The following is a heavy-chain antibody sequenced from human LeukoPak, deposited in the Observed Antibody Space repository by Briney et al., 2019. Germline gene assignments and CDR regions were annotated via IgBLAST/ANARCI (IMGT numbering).Heavy chain of an antibody. Sequence: SVKVSCKASGGTFSSYAISWVGQAPGQGLEWMGGIIPIFGTANYAQKFQGRVTITTDESTSTAYMELSSLRSEDTAVYYCARWGYCSSTSCYTVKDAFDIWGQGTMVTVYS. V-gene: IGHV1-69*05. CDR2: IIPIFGTA. CDR1: GGTFSSYA. J-gene: IGHJ3*02. D-gene: IGHD2-2*02. CDR3: ARWGYCSSTSCYTVKDAFDI.